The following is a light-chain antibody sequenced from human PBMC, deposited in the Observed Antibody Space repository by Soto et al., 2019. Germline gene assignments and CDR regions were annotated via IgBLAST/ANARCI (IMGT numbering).Light chain of an antibody. Sequence: EIVLTQSPGTLSLSPGERATLSCRASQSVSSNYLAWYQQKPGQAPRLLIYSASSRATGIPDRFSGSGSGTDFTLTISRLEPEDFAVYYCQQYGSSPRDTFGQGTKLEIK. V-gene: IGKV3-20*01. CDR3: QQYGSSPRDT. J-gene: IGKJ2*01. CDR1: QSVSSNY. CDR2: SAS.